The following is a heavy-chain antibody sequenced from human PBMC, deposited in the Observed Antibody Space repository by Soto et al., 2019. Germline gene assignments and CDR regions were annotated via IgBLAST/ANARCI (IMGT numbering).Heavy chain of an antibody. CDR3: ARGGVIFGVVIYLDY. CDR1: GGSISSSNW. CDR2: IYHSGST. V-gene: IGHV4-4*02. D-gene: IGHD3-3*01. Sequence: SETLSLTCAVSGGSISSSNWWSWVRQPPGKGLEWIGEIYHSGSTNYNPSLKSRVTISVDKSKNQFSLKLSSVTAADTAVYYCARGGVIFGVVIYLDYWGQGTLVTVSS. J-gene: IGHJ4*02.